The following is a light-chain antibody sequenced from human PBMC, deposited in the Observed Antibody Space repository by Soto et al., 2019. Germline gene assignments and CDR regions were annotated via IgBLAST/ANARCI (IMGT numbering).Light chain of an antibody. CDR1: QSISSW. V-gene: IGKV1-5*01. Sequence: DIQMSQSPSTLSASVGDRVTITCRASQSISSWLAWYQQKPGKAPKLLIYDASSLESGVPSRFSGSGSGTDFTLTISSLQPEDSATYYCQQSYSTPTFGQGTKVDIK. J-gene: IGKJ1*01. CDR2: DAS. CDR3: QQSYSTPT.